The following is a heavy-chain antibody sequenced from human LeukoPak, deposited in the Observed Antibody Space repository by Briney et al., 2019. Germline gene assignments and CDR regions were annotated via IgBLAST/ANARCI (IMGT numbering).Heavy chain of an antibody. D-gene: IGHD3/OR15-3a*01. CDR1: GFTFSSYG. CDR3: ASFGLRSNY. CDR2: ISYDGSNK. Sequence: GGSLRLSCAASGFTFSSYGMHWVRQAPGKGLEWVAVISYDGSNKYYADSVKGRFTISRDNAKNSLYLQMNSLRAEDTAVYYCASFGLRSNYWGQGTLVTVSS. J-gene: IGHJ4*02. V-gene: IGHV3-30*03.